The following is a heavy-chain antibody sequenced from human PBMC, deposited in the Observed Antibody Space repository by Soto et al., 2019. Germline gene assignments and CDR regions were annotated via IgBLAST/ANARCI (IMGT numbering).Heavy chain of an antibody. CDR1: GFSLSTSGVG. V-gene: IGHV2-5*02. J-gene: IGHJ6*03. CDR2: IYWDDDK. CDR3: AHIAAAGTLVYYYYMDV. D-gene: IGHD6-13*01. Sequence: SGPTLVKPTQTLTLTCTFSGFSLSTSGVGVGWIRQPPGKALEWLALIYWDDDKRYSPSLKSRLTITKDTSKNQVVLTMTNMDPVDTATYYCAHIAAAGTLVYYYYMDVWGKGTTVTVSS.